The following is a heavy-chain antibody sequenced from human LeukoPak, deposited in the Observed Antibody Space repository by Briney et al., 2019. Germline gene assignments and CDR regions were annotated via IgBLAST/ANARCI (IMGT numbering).Heavy chain of an antibody. D-gene: IGHD2-2*01. J-gene: IGHJ5*01. CDR3: ARIIVVVPAVNWFDP. CDR1: GGTFTSYA. Sequence: ASVTVSFKASGGTFTSYAISWVRQPPAQGLEWMGGIIPIFGTANYAQKFQGRVTITTDKSTSTAYMETSSLRSEDTAVYYCARIIVVVPAVNWFDPWGQGALVTVSS. CDR2: IIPIFGTA. V-gene: IGHV1-69*05.